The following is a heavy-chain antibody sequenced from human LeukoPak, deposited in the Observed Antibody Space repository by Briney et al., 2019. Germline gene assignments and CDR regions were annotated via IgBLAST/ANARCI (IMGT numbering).Heavy chain of an antibody. D-gene: IGHD7-27*01. CDR2: IISDGSSA. CDR1: GFTFSSYW. Sequence: AGGSLRLSCAASGFTFSSYWMHWVRQAPGKGLVWVSRIISDGSSATYADSVKGRFTISRDNAKNTLYLQMNSLRAEDTAVYYCARDLNWETYWGQGTLVSVSS. J-gene: IGHJ4*02. CDR3: ARDLNWETY. V-gene: IGHV3-74*01.